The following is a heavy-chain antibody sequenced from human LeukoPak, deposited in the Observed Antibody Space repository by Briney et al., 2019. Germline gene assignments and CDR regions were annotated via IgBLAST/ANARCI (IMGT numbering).Heavy chain of an antibody. CDR3: AKDAYSRGDY. Sequence: PGGSLRLSCAASGLSFSSHWMSLVRQAPGKGLEWVANINQDGSVINYVGSVKGRFTISRDNAENSLYLQMNSLRGDGTALYYCAKDAYSRGDYWGQGTLVTVSS. D-gene: IGHD2-21*01. CDR2: INQDGSVI. V-gene: IGHV3-7*01. J-gene: IGHJ4*02. CDR1: GLSFSSHW.